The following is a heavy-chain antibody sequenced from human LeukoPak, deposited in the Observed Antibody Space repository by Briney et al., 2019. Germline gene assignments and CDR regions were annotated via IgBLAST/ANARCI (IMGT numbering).Heavy chain of an antibody. Sequence: GASVKVSCKASGYTFTSYDINWVRQATGQGLEWMGWMNPNSGNTGYAQKFQGRVTITRNTSISTAYMELSSLRSEDTAVYYCARVPKYSYGPYYFDYWGQGTLVTVSS. CDR1: GYTFTSYD. CDR3: ARVPKYSYGPYYFDY. CDR2: MNPNSGNT. J-gene: IGHJ4*02. D-gene: IGHD5-18*01. V-gene: IGHV1-8*03.